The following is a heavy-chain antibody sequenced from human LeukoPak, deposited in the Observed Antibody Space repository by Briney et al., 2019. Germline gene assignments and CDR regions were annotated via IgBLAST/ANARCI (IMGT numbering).Heavy chain of an antibody. CDR2: INQDGSEK. CDR3: ARDWAGYSSSWYSGFDY. V-gene: IGHV3-7*04. D-gene: IGHD6-13*01. J-gene: IGHJ4*02. Sequence: GGSLRLSCAASGFTLSSNWMSWVRQAPGKGLEWVASINQDGSEKDYVDSVKGRFTISRDNAKNSLYLQMNSLRAEDTAVYYCARDWAGYSSSWYSGFDYWGQGTLVTVSS. CDR1: GFTLSSNW.